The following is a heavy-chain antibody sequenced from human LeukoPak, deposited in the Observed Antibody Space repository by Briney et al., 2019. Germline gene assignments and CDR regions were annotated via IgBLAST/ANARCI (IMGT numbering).Heavy chain of an antibody. J-gene: IGHJ5*02. Sequence: PSETLSLTCTVSGGSISSSSYYWGWIRQPPGKGLEWIGSIYYSGSTYYNPSLKSRVTVSVDTSKNQFSLKLSSVTAAATAVYYCARSYVYNPYAYCGGDCYLKTALNNNWFDPWGQGTLVTVSS. D-gene: IGHD2-21*02. V-gene: IGHV4-39*07. CDR3: ARSYVYNPYAYCGGDCYLKTALNNNWFDP. CDR1: GGSISSSSYY. CDR2: IYYSGST.